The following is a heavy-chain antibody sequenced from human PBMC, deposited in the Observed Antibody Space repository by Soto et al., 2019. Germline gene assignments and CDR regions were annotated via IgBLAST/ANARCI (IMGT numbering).Heavy chain of an antibody. CDR3: ARDGVYYYDSSGSDPYYYYYGMDV. CDR1: GFTFSSYA. V-gene: IGHV3-30-3*01. CDR2: ISYDGSNK. Sequence: TVGSLRLSCAASGFTFSSYAMSWVRQAPGKGLEWVAVISYDGSNKYYADSVKGRFTISRDNSKNTLYLQMNSLRAEDTAVYYCARDGVYYYDSSGSDPYYYYYGMDVWGQGTTVTVSS. D-gene: IGHD3-22*01. J-gene: IGHJ6*02.